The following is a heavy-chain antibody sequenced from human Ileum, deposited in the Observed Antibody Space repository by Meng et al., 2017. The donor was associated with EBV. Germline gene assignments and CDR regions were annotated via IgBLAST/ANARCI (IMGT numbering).Heavy chain of an antibody. V-gene: IGHV4-59*01. D-gene: IGHD6-19*01. CDR2: IYYSGNA. CDR3: ARTRGSAGAGADP. Sequence: QVELDGSGPGLVKPSETLSLTCTVSGGSLSGYYWSWIRQPPGKGLEWIGYIYYSGNANYNPSLKSRLRLSVDTSKNQFSLNLDSVTAADTAVYYCARTRGSAGAGADPWGQGTLVTVSS. J-gene: IGHJ5*02. CDR1: GGSLSGYY.